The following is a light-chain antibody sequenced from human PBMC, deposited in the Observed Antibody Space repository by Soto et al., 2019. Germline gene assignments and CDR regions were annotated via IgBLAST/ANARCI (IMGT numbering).Light chain of an antibody. V-gene: IGKV1-5*03. CDR3: HQYDRYPLT. CDR2: KAS. Sequence: DIQMTQSPSTLSASVGDRVTITCRASQSISRWLAWHQQKPGKAPKVLIYKASSLESGVPSRFSGSGSGTEFPLTISSLQPDDFATYYCHQYDRYPLTFGGGTKVEIK. J-gene: IGKJ4*01. CDR1: QSISRW.